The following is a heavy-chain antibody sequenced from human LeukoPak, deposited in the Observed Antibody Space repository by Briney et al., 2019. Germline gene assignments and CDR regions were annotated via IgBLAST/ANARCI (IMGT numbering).Heavy chain of an antibody. D-gene: IGHD1-14*01. CDR1: GFTFDDYA. Sequence: PGGSLRLSCAASGFTFDDYAMHWVRQAPGKGLEWVSGISWNSGNIDYVDSVKGRFTISRDNAKNSLYLQMNSLRAEDTAVYYCARDQGSEVDYWGQGTLVTVSS. J-gene: IGHJ4*02. CDR3: ARDQGSEVDY. V-gene: IGHV3-9*01. CDR2: ISWNSGNI.